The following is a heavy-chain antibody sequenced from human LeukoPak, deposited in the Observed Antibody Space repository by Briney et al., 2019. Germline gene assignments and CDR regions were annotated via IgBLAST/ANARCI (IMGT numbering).Heavy chain of an antibody. CDR1: GFTFSSYG. V-gene: IGHV3-30*02. CDR2: IRYDGSNK. J-gene: IGHJ6*03. Sequence: GGSLRLSCAASGFTFSSYGMHWVRQAPGKGLEWVAFIRYDGSNKYYADSVKGRFTISRDNSKNTLYLQMNSLRAEDTAVYYCAKEGGGYCSSTSCWTRSTGGYYYYMDVWGKGTTVTVS. D-gene: IGHD2-2*03. CDR3: AKEGGGYCSSTSCWTRSTGGYYYYMDV.